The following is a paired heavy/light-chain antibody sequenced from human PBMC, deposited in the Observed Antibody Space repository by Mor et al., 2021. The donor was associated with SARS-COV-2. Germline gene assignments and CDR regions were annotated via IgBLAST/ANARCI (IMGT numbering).Light chain of an antibody. Sequence: QTVVTQEPSLTVSPGETVTLTCAPSTGAVTSGYFPNWFQQKPGQAPRALIYSTNNKHSWTPARFSGSLLGGKAALTLSGVQPEDEADYYCLLSYGGAWVFGGGTKLTVL. CDR1: TGAVTSGYF. CDR2: STN. CDR3: LLSYGGAWV. J-gene: IGLJ3*02. V-gene: IGLV7-43*01.
Heavy chain of an antibody. Sequence: QVQMVQSGAEVKMPGASVRISCKASGYTFTSYYIHWVRQAPGQGLEWMGIISFSGGDKNYAQKFQGRVTVTRDTSTNTVYMELNSLGSEDTAMYYCAREGVRDGLKTFDYWGQGTLVTVTS. CDR3: AREGVRDGLKTFDY. CDR1: GYTFTSYY. V-gene: IGHV1-46*01. D-gene: IGHD3-16*01. J-gene: IGHJ4*02. CDR2: ISFSGGDK.